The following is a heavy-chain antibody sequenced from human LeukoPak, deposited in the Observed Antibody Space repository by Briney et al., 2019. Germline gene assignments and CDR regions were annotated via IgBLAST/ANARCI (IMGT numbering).Heavy chain of an antibody. CDR3: ARGDDHHGSRSTHYYYFYMDV. J-gene: IGHJ6*03. D-gene: IGHD3-10*01. V-gene: IGHV4-34*01. CDR1: EFTFSSYA. CDR2: INHSGST. Sequence: KPGGSLRLSCAASEFTFSSYAMSWVRQAPGKGLEWIGEINHSGSTKENPSLKSRVTISVDTSKNQFSLKLSSVTAADTAVYYCARGDDHHGSRSTHYYYFYMDVWGKGTTVTVSS.